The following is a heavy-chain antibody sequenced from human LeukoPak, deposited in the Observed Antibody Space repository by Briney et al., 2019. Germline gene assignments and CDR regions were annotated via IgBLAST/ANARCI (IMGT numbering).Heavy chain of an antibody. J-gene: IGHJ4*02. Sequence: MTGGSLRLSCAASGFTFSSYSMNWVRQAPGKGLEWVSPISSSTNYIYYADSVKGRFTISRDNAKNSLYLQMNSLRAEDTAVYYCARGITMVRELDYWGQGTLVTVSS. D-gene: IGHD3-10*01. V-gene: IGHV3-21*01. CDR1: GFTFSSYS. CDR2: ISSSTNYI. CDR3: ARGITMVRELDY.